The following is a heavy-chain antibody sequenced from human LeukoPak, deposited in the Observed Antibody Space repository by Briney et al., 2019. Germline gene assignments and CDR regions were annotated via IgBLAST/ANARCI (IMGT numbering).Heavy chain of an antibody. D-gene: IGHD5-12*01. V-gene: IGHV3-30*04. CDR3: VRDLATTSEF. Sequence: PGGSLRLSCAASGFPFNISAIHWVRRAPGKGLEWVAAISYDGSNRYYADSVRGRFTVSRDNSKNTAYLQVNSLRTEDTAVYYCVRDLATTSEFWGQGTLLTVSS. CDR1: GFPFNISA. CDR2: ISYDGSNR. J-gene: IGHJ4*02.